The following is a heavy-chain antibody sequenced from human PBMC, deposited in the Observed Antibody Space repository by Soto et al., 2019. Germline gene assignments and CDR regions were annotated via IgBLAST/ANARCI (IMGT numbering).Heavy chain of an antibody. Sequence: GGSLRLSCAASGFTFSSYAMSWVRQAPGKGLEWVSAISGSGGSTYYSDSVKGRFTISRDNSKNTVYLQMNSLRAEDTAVYYCAKGTAVAAPYYYSGMDVWGQGTTVTVSS. CDR2: ISGSGGST. V-gene: IGHV3-23*01. D-gene: IGHD6-19*01. J-gene: IGHJ6*02. CDR1: GFTFSSYA. CDR3: AKGTAVAAPYYYSGMDV.